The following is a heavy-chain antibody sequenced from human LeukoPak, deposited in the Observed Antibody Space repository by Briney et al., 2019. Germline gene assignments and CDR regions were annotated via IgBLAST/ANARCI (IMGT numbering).Heavy chain of an antibody. CDR3: ARAAIAAARIYYYMDV. D-gene: IGHD6-13*01. CDR2: IKQDGSEK. CDR1: GFTFSSYW. J-gene: IGHJ6*03. V-gene: IGHV3-7*01. Sequence: GGSLRLSCAASGFTFSSYWMHWVRQAPGKGLEWVANIKQDGSEKYYVDSVKGRFTISRDNAKNSLYLQMNSLRAEDTAVYYCARAAIAAARIYYYMDVWGKGTTVTVSS.